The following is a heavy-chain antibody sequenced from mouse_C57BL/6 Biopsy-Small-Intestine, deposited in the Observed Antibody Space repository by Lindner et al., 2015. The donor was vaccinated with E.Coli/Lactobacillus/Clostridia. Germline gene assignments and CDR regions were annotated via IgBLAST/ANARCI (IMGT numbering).Heavy chain of an antibody. CDR2: INPSTGGT. V-gene: IGHV1-42*01. D-gene: IGHD2-4*01. J-gene: IGHJ2*01. CDR1: GYSFTGYY. Sequence: VQLQESGPVLVKPGASVKISCKASGYSFTGYYINWVKQSPEKSLEWIGEINPSTGGTTYNQKFKAKATLTVDKSSSTAYMQLKSLTSEDSAVYYCARSPYYDYGDYWGQGTTLTVSS. CDR3: ARSPYYDYGDY.